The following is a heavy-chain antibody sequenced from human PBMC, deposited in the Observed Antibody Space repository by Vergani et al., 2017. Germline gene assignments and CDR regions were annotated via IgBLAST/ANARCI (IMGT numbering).Heavy chain of an antibody. D-gene: IGHD6-6*01. J-gene: IGHJ3*02. V-gene: IGHV4-39*01. CDR2: IDDSRNN. CDR1: GMSISNNNYY. Sequence: QLQLQESGPRLVKPSETLSLTCSLSGMSISNNNYYWGWIRQPPGKGVEWIGSIDDSRNNNYSPSLKSRVSISVDTSKNQFSLNLTSVTAADTAVYYCARHLRQLARNDVFDIWGHWTLVTVSS. CDR3: ARHLRQLARNDVFDI.